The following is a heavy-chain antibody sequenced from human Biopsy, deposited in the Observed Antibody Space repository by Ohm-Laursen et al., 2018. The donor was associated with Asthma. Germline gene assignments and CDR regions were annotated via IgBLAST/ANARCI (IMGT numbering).Heavy chain of an antibody. CDR1: GGTFNTYV. CDR3: ARKAGSCISRTCYSLDF. D-gene: IGHD2-2*01. CDR2: INSVFGTT. J-gene: IGHJ4*02. Sequence: SVKVPCKPLGGTFNTYVIGWVRQAPGQGLEWTGGINSVFGTTTYPQKFQDRVTITADDSTSTVYMELSSLRSEDTAVYYCARKAGSCISRTCYSLDFWGQGTLVTVSS. V-gene: IGHV1-69*13.